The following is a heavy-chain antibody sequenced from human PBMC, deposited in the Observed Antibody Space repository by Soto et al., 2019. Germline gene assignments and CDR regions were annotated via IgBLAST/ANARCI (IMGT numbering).Heavy chain of an antibody. CDR2: INHSGLT. CDR1: GESFRGFY. CDR3: TRGDQGRGRDDFWSGPRGPFDY. Sequence: QVQVQQWGAGLLKPSETLSLTCAVSGESFRGFYWSWIRQPPGKGLEWSGEINHSGLTNYHPTLKSRVSMSVDPSKSQFSPRLNSVTAADTAMYYCTRGDQGRGRDDFWSGPRGPFDYWGQGNLVTVSS. J-gene: IGHJ4*02. V-gene: IGHV4-34*01. D-gene: IGHD3-3*01.